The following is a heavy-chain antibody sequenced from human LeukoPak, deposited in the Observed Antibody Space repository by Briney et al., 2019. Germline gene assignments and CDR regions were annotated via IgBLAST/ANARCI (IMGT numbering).Heavy chain of an antibody. D-gene: IGHD6-6*01. CDR2: IYSSGRT. Sequence: KPSETLSLTCTVSRGSISTYFWSWIRQPAGKGLEWIGHIYSSGRTNYNPSLKSRVTMSVDTSKNQFSLKLSSVTAADTAVYYCARAGQFISARPITFDYWGQGSLVTVSS. CDR3: ARAGQFISARPITFDY. J-gene: IGHJ4*02. V-gene: IGHV4-4*07. CDR1: RGSISTYF.